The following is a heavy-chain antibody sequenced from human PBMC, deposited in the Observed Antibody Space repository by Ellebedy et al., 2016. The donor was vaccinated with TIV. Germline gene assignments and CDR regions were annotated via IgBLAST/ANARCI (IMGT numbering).Heavy chain of an antibody. CDR1: GFTFSTNW. CDR2: LSGGGSTV. CDR3: ARVQRRITMLRGVFYMDV. D-gene: IGHD3-10*01. V-gene: IGHV3-11*01. J-gene: IGHJ6*03. Sequence: GESLKISCAASGFTFSTNWMSWIRQDPGKGLECISYLSGGGSTVYDADSVKGRFTMSRDNAKNSVFMQRNSLRADDTAVYFCARVQRRITMLRGVFYMDVWGKGTTVTVSS.